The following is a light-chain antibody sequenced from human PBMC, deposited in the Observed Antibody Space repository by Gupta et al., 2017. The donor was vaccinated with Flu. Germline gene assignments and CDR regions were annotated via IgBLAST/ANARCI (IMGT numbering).Light chain of an antibody. CDR2: RND. CDR3: SSWDGSLFGVI. Sequence: QSVLTQPPSASGTPGQRVTISCSGSNSNIGNHYVSCYQHLPRTPPRLLIHRNDQRPSGVPDRFSGSKSAPSASLTISWLRSEDEADYCCSSWDGSLFGVIFGGGTKLTV. J-gene: IGLJ2*01. V-gene: IGLV1-47*01. CDR1: NSNIGNHY.